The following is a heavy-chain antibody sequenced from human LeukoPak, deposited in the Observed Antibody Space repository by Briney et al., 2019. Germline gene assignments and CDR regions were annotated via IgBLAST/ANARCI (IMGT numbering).Heavy chain of an antibody. V-gene: IGHV4-30-2*01. D-gene: IGHD3-10*01. CDR3: ARAGGTMVRGVPSWFDP. Sequence: PSQTLSPTCAVSGGSISSGGYSWSWIRQPPGKGLEWIGYIYHSGSTYYNPSLKSRVTISVDRSKNQFSLKLSSVTAADTAVYYCARAGGTMVRGVPSWFDPWGQGTLVTVSS. CDR1: GGSISSGGYS. CDR2: IYHSGST. J-gene: IGHJ5*02.